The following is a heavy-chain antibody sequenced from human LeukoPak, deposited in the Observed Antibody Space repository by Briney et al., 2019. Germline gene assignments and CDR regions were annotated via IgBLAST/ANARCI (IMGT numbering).Heavy chain of an antibody. V-gene: IGHV3-23*01. J-gene: IGHJ4*02. D-gene: IGHD6-13*01. Sequence: GGSLRLSCAASGVTFSSYAMSWVGRPPGGGRVWGSGTSGSGDSTYYGDSVKGRVTISGDNSKNTLYLQMTSLRAEDTAVYYCAKPRPLDSSSWSHGDYWGQGTLVTVSS. CDR1: GVTFSSYA. CDR3: AKPRPLDSSSWSHGDY. CDR2: TSGSGDST.